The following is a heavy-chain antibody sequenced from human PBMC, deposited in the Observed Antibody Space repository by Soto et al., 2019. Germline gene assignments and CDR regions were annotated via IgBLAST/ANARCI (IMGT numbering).Heavy chain of an antibody. V-gene: IGHV4-59*01. J-gene: IGHJ4*02. CDR1: GGSISSYY. CDR2: IYYSGST. CDR3: ARSDGRY. Sequence: PSQTLSLTWSVSGGSISSYYWSWIRQPPGKGLEWIGYIYYSGSTNYNPSLKSRVTISVDTSKNQFSLKLSSVTAADTAVYYCARSDGRYWGQGTLVTVSS.